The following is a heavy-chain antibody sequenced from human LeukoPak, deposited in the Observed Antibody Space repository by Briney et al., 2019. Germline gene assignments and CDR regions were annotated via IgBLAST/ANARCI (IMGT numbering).Heavy chain of an antibody. J-gene: IGHJ4*02. V-gene: IGHV6-1*01. CDR2: TYYRSKWYN. CDR3: ARERWELFSIDY. CDR1: GDSVSSNSAA. D-gene: IGHD1-26*01. Sequence: SQTLSLTCAISGDSVSSNSAAWNWITQSPSRGLEWLGRTYYRSKWYNDYAVSVKSRITINPDTSKNQFSLPLNSVTPEDTAVYYCARERWELFSIDYWGQGTLVTVSS.